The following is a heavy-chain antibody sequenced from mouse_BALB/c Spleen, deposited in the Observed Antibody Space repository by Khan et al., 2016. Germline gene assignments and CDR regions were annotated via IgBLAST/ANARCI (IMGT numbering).Heavy chain of an antibody. CDR3: NACDYSAMDY. CDR2: IDPENGDT. J-gene: IGHJ4*01. Sequence: VQLQQSGAELVRSGASVKLSCTASGFNIKDYYMHWVKQRPEQGLEWIGWIDPENGDTEYAPKFQGKATMTADTSSNTAYLQLSSLTSEDTAVYYGNACDYSAMDYWGQGTSVTVSS. CDR1: GFNIKDYY. V-gene: IGHV14-4*02.